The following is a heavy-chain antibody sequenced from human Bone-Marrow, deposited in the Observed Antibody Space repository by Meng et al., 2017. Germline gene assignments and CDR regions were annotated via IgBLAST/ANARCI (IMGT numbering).Heavy chain of an antibody. V-gene: IGHV3-23*01. CDR3: AKETNAFDI. CDR1: GFTFSSYW. J-gene: IGHJ3*02. D-gene: IGHD4-11*01. Sequence: GESLKISCAASGFTFSSYWMSWVRQAPGKGLEWVSVIGGSGGGIHYADSVKDRFTISRDNSKNTLYLQMNSLRGEDTAVYYCAKETNAFDIWGQGRMVTVSS. CDR2: IGGSGGGI.